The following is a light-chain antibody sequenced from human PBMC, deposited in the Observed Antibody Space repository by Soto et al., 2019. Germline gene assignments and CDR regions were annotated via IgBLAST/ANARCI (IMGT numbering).Light chain of an antibody. CDR2: DAS. J-gene: IGKJ1*01. CDR3: QQYNSYWWT. CDR1: QSISSW. Sequence: GDRVTITCRASQSISSWLAWYQQKPGKAPKLLIYDASSLESGVPSRFSCSGSGTEFTLTISSLQPDDFATYYCQQYNSYWWTFGQGTKVDIK. V-gene: IGKV1-5*01.